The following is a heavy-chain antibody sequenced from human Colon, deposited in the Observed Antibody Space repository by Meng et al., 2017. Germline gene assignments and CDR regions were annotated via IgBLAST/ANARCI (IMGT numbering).Heavy chain of an antibody. Sequence: GESLKISCAASGFSFSSNFMSWVRQAPGKGLEWVASIKHDGSEEGYVDSVKGRFTISRDNTKNSLYLQMNSLRAEDPAVYYCAKNRVGHDFWGQGMLVTVSS. CDR3: AKNRVGHDF. J-gene: IGHJ4*02. CDR1: GFSFSSNF. CDR2: IKHDGSEE. D-gene: IGHD1-26*01. V-gene: IGHV3-7*01.